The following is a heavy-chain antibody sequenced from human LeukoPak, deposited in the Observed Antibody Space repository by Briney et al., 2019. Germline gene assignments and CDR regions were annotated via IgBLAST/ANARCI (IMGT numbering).Heavy chain of an antibody. V-gene: IGHV3-23*01. D-gene: IGHD6-6*01. J-gene: IGHJ5*02. CDR1: GFTFSSCA. Sequence: GGSLRLSCAASGFTFSSCAMSWVRQAPGKGLEWVSAISGSGGSTYYADSVKGRFTISRDNSKNTLYLQMSSLRAEDTAVYYCAKEYSSSSNSDWFDPWGQGTLVTVSS. CDR3: AKEYSSSSNSDWFDP. CDR2: ISGSGGST.